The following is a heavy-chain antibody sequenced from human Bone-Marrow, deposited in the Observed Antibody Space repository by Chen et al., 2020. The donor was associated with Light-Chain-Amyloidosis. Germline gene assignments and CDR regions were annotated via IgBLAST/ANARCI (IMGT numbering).Heavy chain of an antibody. D-gene: IGHD2-21*02. CDR3: ARGVGVTGDSNFDS. J-gene: IGHJ4*02. CDR2: INTDIGNA. Sequence: QVHLVQSGSELKKPGASVKLSCKTSGYTFTAYSVNCVRQAPGQGLQWVGRINTDIGNATYAQGFTGRFVISLDTSVTTAYLQITGLKAEDTAVYYCARGVGVTGDSNFDSWGQGTRVTVSS. V-gene: IGHV7-4-1*02. CDR1: GYTFTAYS.